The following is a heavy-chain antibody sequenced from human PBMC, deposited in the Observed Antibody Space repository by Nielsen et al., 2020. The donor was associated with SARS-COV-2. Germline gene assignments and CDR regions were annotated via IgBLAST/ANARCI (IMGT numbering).Heavy chain of an antibody. Sequence: GESLKISCAASGFTFSSYAMSWVRQAPGKGLEWVSGIGGGGGRTNYADSVKGRFSISRDNSKNTLHLQINSLRAEDTAIYYCVRSALYSSSSRWFDPWGRGTLVTVSS. CDR2: IGGGGGRT. CDR3: VRSALYSSSSRWFDP. V-gene: IGHV3-23*01. CDR1: GFTFSSYA. D-gene: IGHD6-6*01. J-gene: IGHJ5*02.